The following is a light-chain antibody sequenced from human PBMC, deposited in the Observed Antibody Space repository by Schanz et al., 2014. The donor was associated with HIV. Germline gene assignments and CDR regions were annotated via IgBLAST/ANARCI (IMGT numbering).Light chain of an antibody. CDR2: TAS. CDR1: QYISSW. CDR3: QQSHTYPYT. Sequence: DIQMTQSPSTLSAFVGDRVTITCRASQYISSWLAWYQQKPGKAPELLIYTASTLESGVPPRFSGSGSGTEFTLTISGLQSDDFATYYCQQSHTYPYTFGQGTTLEIK. J-gene: IGKJ2*01. V-gene: IGKV1-5*03.